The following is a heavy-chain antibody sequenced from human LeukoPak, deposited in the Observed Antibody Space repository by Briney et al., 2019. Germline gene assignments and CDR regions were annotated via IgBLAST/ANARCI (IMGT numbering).Heavy chain of an antibody. CDR2: TYHSGST. V-gene: IGHV4-4*02. J-gene: IGHJ4*02. CDR3: ASLFDLVVPAATGDY. CDR1: GGSISSSNW. Sequence: PSETLSLTCAVSGGSISSSNWWSWVRQPPGKGLEWIGETYHSGSTYYNPSLKSRVTISVDRPKNQFSLKLSSVTAADTAVYYCASLFDLVVPAATGDYWGQGTLVTVSS. D-gene: IGHD2-2*01.